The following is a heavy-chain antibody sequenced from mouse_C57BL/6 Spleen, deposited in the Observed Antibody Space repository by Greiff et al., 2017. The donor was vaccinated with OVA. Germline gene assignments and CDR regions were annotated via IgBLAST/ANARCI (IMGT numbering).Heavy chain of an antibody. D-gene: IGHD1-1*01. V-gene: IGHV14-3*01. Sequence: VQLKESVAELVRPGASVKLSCTASGFNIKNTYMHWVKQRPEQGLEWIGRIDPANGNTKYAPKFQGKATITADTYSNTAYLQLSSLTSEDTAIYYCASPYGSSYGYAYWGQGTLVTVSA. CDR3: ASPYGSSYGYAY. CDR1: GFNIKNTY. CDR2: IDPANGNT. J-gene: IGHJ3*01.